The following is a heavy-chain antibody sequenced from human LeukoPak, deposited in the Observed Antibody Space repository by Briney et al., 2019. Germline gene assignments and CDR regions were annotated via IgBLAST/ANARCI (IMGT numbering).Heavy chain of an antibody. CDR3: AKELRPSDRSGYYQYWYFDL. V-gene: IGHV3-43*01. Sequence: QPGGSLRVSCAASGFTFDDYTMHWVRQVPGKGLEWVSLIGWDGISTYYADSVKGRFTISRDNSKISLYLQMNSLRTEDTALYYCAKELRPSDRSGYYQYWYFDLWGRGTLVTVSS. J-gene: IGHJ2*01. CDR1: GFTFDDYT. CDR2: IGWDGIST. D-gene: IGHD3-22*01.